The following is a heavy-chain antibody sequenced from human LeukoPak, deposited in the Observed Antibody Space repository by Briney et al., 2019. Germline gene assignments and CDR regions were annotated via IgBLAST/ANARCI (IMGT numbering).Heavy chain of an antibody. CDR3: AKDRSKGSYGDDFVF. CDR1: GLTFSSHY. D-gene: IGHD1-26*01. V-gene: IGHV3-30*18. Sequence: GGSLRLSCAASGLTFSSHYMHWVRQAPGKGLEWVAIISYVGGKKDYADSVKGRFTISRDNSKNTLYLQMNSLRPEDTAVYYCAKDRSKGSYGDDFVFWGQGTLVTVSS. CDR2: ISYVGGKK. J-gene: IGHJ4*02.